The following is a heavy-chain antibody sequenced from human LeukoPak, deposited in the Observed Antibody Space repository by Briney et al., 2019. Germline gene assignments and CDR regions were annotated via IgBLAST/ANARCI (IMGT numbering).Heavy chain of an antibody. J-gene: IGHJ4*02. Sequence: KPSGTLSLTCTVSGGSVSSGSYYWSWIRQPPGKGLEWIGYIYYSGSTNYNPSLKSRVTISVDTSKNQFSLKLSSVTAADTAVYYCAREEASYCSSTSCYGIDYWGQGTLVTVSS. V-gene: IGHV4-61*01. CDR1: GGSVSSGSYY. CDR3: AREEASYCSSTSCYGIDY. D-gene: IGHD2-2*01. CDR2: IYYSGST.